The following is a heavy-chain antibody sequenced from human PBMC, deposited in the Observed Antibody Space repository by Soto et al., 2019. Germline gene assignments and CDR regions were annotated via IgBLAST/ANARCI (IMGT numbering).Heavy chain of an antibody. J-gene: IGHJ3*02. V-gene: IGHV3-30*03. Sequence: PGGSLRLSCAASGFSLTSYGMVWVRQAPGKGLEWVTLISYDGNNKYYVDSVKGRFTISRDNSENTLYLQMTSLRADDTAVYYSARVWNSGYENAFDISGQGTMVTVSS. CDR3: ARVWNSGYENAFDI. CDR2: ISYDGNNK. D-gene: IGHD5-12*01. CDR1: GFSLTSYG.